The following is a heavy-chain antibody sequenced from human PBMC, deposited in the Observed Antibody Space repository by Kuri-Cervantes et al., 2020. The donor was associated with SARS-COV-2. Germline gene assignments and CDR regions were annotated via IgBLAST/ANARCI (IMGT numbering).Heavy chain of an antibody. J-gene: IGHJ4*02. Sequence: SETLSLTCTVSGGSISSYYWSWIRQPPGKGLEWIGYIYYSGSTNYNPSLKSRVTISVDTSKNQFSLKLSSVTAADTAVYYCARERGPMRTFDYLGQGTLVTVSS. CDR3: ARERGPMRTFDY. CDR2: IYYSGST. D-gene: IGHD3-10*01. CDR1: GGSISSYY. V-gene: IGHV4-59*01.